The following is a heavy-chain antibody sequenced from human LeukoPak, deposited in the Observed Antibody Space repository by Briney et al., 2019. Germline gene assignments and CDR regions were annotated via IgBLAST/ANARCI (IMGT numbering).Heavy chain of an antibody. CDR3: ARATGRPLEWFRSESWFDP. CDR1: GFTFTGYY. CDR2: INPNSGGT. D-gene: IGHD3-3*01. J-gene: IGHJ5*02. V-gene: IGHV1-2*02. Sequence: ASVKVSCKASGFTFTGYYMHWVRQAHGQGLEWMGWINPNSGGTNYAQKFQGRVTMTRDTSISTAYMELSRLRSDDTAVYYWARATGRPLEWFRSESWFDPCGQGTLVTVSS.